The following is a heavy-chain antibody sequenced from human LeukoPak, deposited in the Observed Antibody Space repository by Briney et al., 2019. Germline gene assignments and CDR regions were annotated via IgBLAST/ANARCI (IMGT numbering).Heavy chain of an antibody. V-gene: IGHV1-2*02. D-gene: IGHD3-10*01. CDR2: INPNSGGT. CDR3: ASGPMGRGVMTEDWFDP. Sequence: ASVKVSCKASGYTFTGYYMHWVRQAPGQGLEWMGWINPNSGGTNYAQKFQGRVTMTRDTSISTAYMELSRLTSDDTAVYFCASGPMGRGVMTEDWFDPWGQGTLVTVSS. J-gene: IGHJ5*02. CDR1: GYTFTGYY.